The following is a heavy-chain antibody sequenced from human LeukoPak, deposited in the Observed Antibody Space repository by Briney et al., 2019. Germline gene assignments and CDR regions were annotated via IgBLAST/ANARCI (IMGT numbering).Heavy chain of an antibody. Sequence: PSETLSLTCSVSGGSIRSSTYYWGWIRQPPGKGLEWIGSMSYTGSTYYNPPLKSLATISVDTSKSQFSLKLSSVTAADTGVYYCARSWYSYYYYMDVWGKGTTVTVSS. CDR2: MSYTGST. J-gene: IGHJ6*03. D-gene: IGHD6-13*01. V-gene: IGHV4-39*07. CDR3: ARSWYSYYYYMDV. CDR1: GGSIRSSTYY.